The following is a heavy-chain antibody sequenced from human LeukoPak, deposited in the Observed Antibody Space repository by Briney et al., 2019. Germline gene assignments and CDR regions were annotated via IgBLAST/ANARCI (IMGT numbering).Heavy chain of an antibody. D-gene: IGHD6-13*01. Sequence: GGSLRLSCAVSGFSFSSYGMSWVRQAPGKGLEWVSGISVSFTTYYADSVKGRFTISRDNAKNTLYLQMNSLRAEDTAVYYCARETVDSSSWYYFDYWGQGTLVTVSS. J-gene: IGHJ4*02. CDR1: GFSFSSYG. V-gene: IGHV3-23*01. CDR2: ISVSFTT. CDR3: ARETVDSSSWYYFDY.